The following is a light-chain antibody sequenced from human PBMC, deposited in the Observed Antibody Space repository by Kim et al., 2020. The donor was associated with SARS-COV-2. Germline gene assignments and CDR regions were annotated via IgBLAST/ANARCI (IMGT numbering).Light chain of an antibody. CDR2: EDD. CDR1: NCSIDDNY. Sequence: GKTVTISCTRSNCSIDDNYVQWYRQSPSGVPTTVIYEDDQRPSGVSYRFSGSIDNSSNSASLTISGLRTEDAADYYCQSYNRDNVLFGGGTQLTVL. J-gene: IGLJ3*02. CDR3: QSYNRDNVL. V-gene: IGLV6-57*03.